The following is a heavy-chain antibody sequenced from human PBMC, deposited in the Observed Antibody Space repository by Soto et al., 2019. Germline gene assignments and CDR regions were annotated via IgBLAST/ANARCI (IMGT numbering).Heavy chain of an antibody. CDR2: ISSSSTSI. V-gene: IGHV3-48*01. CDR3: ARDRDTAMVPYFDY. J-gene: IGHJ4*02. CDR1: GFTFSIFT. D-gene: IGHD5-18*01. Sequence: EVQLVESGAGLVEPGGSLRLSGSGSGFTFSIFTMNWVREAPGKGLEGVSFISSSSTSIYYADSVKGRFTISRDDAKNALLLQMNSLRAEDTAIYYWARDRDTAMVPYFDYWGQGTLVTVSS.